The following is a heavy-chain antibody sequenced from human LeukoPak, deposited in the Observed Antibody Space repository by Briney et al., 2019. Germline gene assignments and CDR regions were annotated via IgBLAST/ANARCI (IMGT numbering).Heavy chain of an antibody. D-gene: IGHD1-26*01. V-gene: IGHV1-69*05. CDR2: IIPIFGTA. CDR1: GGTFSSYA. CDR3: ARDREWELLGVMGAFDI. J-gene: IGHJ3*02. Sequence: GASVKVSCKASGGTFSSYAISWVRQAPGQGLEWMGGIIPIFGTANYAQKFQGRVTITTDESTSTAYMELSSLRSEDTAVYYCARDREWELLGVMGAFDIWGQGTMVTVSS.